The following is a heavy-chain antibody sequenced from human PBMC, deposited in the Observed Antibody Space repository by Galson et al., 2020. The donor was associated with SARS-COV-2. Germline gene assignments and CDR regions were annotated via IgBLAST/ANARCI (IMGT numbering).Heavy chain of an antibody. CDR1: GFTFNRYG. V-gene: IGHV3-33*01. CDR3: ARDNNYYDHVWGSYRSPLDY. Sequence: GGSLRLSCEASGFTFNRYGMHWVRQAPVKGLEWVAIIWNDGTSKYYADSVKGRFTISRDNSKETLYLQMSSLRAEDTALYYCARDNNYYDHVWGSYRSPLDYWGQGTLVTVSS. D-gene: IGHD3-16*02. J-gene: IGHJ4*02. CDR2: IWNDGTSK.